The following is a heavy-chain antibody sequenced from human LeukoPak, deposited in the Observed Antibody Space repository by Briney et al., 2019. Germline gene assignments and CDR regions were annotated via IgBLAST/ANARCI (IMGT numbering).Heavy chain of an antibody. V-gene: IGHV4-38-2*01. D-gene: IGHD3-3*01. CDR2: IYHSGST. Sequence: SETLSLTCAVSGYSISSGYYWGWIRQPPGKGLEWIGTIYHSGSTYYNPSLKSRVTISVDRSENQFSLKLSSVTAADTAVYYCARRSSAFDPWGQGTLVTVSS. CDR1: GYSISSGYY. CDR3: ARRSSAFDP. J-gene: IGHJ5*02.